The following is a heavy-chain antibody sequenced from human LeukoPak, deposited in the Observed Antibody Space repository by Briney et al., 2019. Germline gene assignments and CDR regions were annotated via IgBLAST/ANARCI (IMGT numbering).Heavy chain of an antibody. V-gene: IGHV3-7*03. CDR2: INQDGSEK. CDR3: AKEREYYDSSGYSGFDY. Sequence: PGGSLRLSCAASGFTFSSYWMSWVRQAPGKRLEWVSNINQDGSEKYYVDSVKGRFIISRDNARNSLFLQMNSLRAEDTAVYYCAKEREYYDSSGYSGFDYWGQGTLVTVSS. D-gene: IGHD3-22*01. CDR1: GFTFSSYW. J-gene: IGHJ4*02.